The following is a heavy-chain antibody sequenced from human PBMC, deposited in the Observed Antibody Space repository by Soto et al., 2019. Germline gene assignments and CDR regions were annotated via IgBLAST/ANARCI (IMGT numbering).Heavy chain of an antibody. Sequence: GSLRLSCAASGFTFSSYGMHWVRQAPGKGLEWVAVISYDGSNKYYADSVKGRFTISRDNSKNTLYLQMNSLRAEDTAVYYCAKAGSAVADYYFDYWGQGTLVTVSS. D-gene: IGHD6-19*01. V-gene: IGHV3-30*18. J-gene: IGHJ4*02. CDR2: ISYDGSNK. CDR3: AKAGSAVADYYFDY. CDR1: GFTFSSYG.